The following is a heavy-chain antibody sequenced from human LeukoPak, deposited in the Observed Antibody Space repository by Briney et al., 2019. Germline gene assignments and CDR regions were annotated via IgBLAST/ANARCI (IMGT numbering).Heavy chain of an antibody. V-gene: IGHV1-69*13. CDR3: ARDLTMVRGARYRPYNWFDP. Sequence: ASVKVPCKASRATFSNYAISWVRQAPGQGREWMGGIISIFGTTNYAQKFQGRVTISADESTSTAYMELSSLRSEDTAVYYCARDLTMVRGARYRPYNWFDPWGQGTLVTVSP. J-gene: IGHJ5*02. CDR2: IISIFGTT. CDR1: RATFSNYA. D-gene: IGHD3-10*01.